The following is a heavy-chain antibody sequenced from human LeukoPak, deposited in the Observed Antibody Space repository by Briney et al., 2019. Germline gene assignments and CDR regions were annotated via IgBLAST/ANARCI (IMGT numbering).Heavy chain of an antibody. CDR2: IWYDGCNK. D-gene: IGHD3-9*01. Sequence: GGSLRLSFAASGFTFSSYGMHWVRQAPGKGLEWVAVIWYDGCNKYYADSVKGRFTISRDNSKNTLYLQMNSLRAEDTAVYYCAKDSAAYYDILTGYSGANDYWGQGTLVTVSS. CDR3: AKDSAAYYDILTGYSGANDY. J-gene: IGHJ4*02. CDR1: GFTFSSYG. V-gene: IGHV3-33*06.